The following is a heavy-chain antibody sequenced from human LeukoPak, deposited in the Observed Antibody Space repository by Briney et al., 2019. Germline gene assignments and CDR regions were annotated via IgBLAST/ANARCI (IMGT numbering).Heavy chain of an antibody. D-gene: IGHD1-26*01. V-gene: IGHV3-23*01. Sequence: GGSLRLSCAASGFTFSSYAMSWVRQAPGKGLVWVSAISGSGGSTYYADSVKGRFTISRDNSKNTLYLQMNSLRAEDTAVYYCAKSSGSFTSCDYWGQGTLVTVSS. CDR2: ISGSGGST. CDR3: AKSSGSFTSCDY. CDR1: GFTFSSYA. J-gene: IGHJ4*02.